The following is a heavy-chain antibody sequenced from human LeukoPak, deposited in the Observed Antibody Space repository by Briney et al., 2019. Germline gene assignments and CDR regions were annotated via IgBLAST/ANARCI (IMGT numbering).Heavy chain of an antibody. J-gene: IGHJ6*03. CDR1: GFTFSSYW. D-gene: IGHD2-2*02. CDR3: ARVDIYCSSTSCYTRVYYYYMDV. V-gene: IGHV3-7*01. CDR2: IKQDGSEK. Sequence: PGGSLRLSCAASGFTFSSYWMSWVRQAPGKGLEWVANIKQDGSEKYYVDSVKGRFTISRDNAKNSLYLQMNSLRAEDTAVYYSARVDIYCSSTSCYTRVYYYYMDVWGKGTTVTVSS.